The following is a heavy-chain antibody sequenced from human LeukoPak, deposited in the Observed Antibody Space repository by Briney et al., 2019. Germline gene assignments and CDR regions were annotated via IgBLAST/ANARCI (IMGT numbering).Heavy chain of an antibody. CDR3: ARGHYYYYGMDV. CDR2: ISSSSSTI. J-gene: IGHJ6*02. Sequence: GGSLRLSCAASGFSFSSYSMNWVRQAPGKGLEWVSYISSSSSTIYYADSVKGRFTISRDNATNSLYLQMNSLRDEDTAVYYCARGHYYYYGMDVWGQGTTVTVSS. CDR1: GFSFSSYS. V-gene: IGHV3-48*02.